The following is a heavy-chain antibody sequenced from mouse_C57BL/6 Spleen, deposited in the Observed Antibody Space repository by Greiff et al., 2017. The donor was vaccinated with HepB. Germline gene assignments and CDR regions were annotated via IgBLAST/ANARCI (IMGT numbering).Heavy chain of an antibody. CDR3: AGGNFYFDY. D-gene: IGHD2-1*01. V-gene: IGHV5-4*01. CDR1: GFTFSSYA. J-gene: IGHJ2*01. Sequence: VQLKESGGGLVKPGGSLKHSCAASGFTFSSYAMSWVRQTPEKRLEWVATISDGGSYTYYPDNVKGRFTISRDNAKNNLYLQMSHLKSEDTAMYYCAGGNFYFDYWGQGTTLTVSS. CDR2: ISDGGSYT.